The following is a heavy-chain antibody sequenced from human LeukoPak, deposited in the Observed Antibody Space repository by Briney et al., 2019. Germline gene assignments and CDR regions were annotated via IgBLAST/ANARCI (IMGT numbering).Heavy chain of an antibody. CDR1: GYTFTSYG. CDR3: ARYSSSWYGNDY. CDR2: ISAYNGNT. Sequence: ASVKVPCKASGYTFTSYGIIWVRQAPGQGLEWMGWISAYNGNTNYAQKLQGRVTMTTDTSTSTAYMELRSLRSDDTAVYYCARYSSSWYGNDYWGQGTLVTVSS. V-gene: IGHV1-18*01. J-gene: IGHJ4*02. D-gene: IGHD6-13*01.